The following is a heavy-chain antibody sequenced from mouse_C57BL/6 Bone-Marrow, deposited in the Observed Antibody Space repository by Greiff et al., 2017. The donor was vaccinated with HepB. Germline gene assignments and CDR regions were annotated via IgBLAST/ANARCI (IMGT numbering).Heavy chain of an antibody. Sequence: EVQGVESGGGLVQPGGSLKLSCAASGFTFSDYYMYWVRQTPEKRLEWVAYISNGGGSTYYPDTVKGRFTISRDNAKNTLYLQMSRLKSEDTAMYYCARQGYDGYFDVGGTGTTVTVSS. CDR3: ARQGYDGYFDV. J-gene: IGHJ1*03. CDR1: GFTFSDYY. CDR2: ISNGGGST. D-gene: IGHD2-2*01. V-gene: IGHV5-12*01.